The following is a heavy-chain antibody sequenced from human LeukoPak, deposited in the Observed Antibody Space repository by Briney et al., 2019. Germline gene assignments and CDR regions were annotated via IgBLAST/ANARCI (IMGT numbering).Heavy chain of an antibody. D-gene: IGHD3-3*01. CDR2: IYPGDSDT. J-gene: IGHJ4*02. V-gene: IGHV5-51*01. Sequence: GESLKISCKDSGYSFTSYWIGWVRQMPGKGLEWMGIIYPGDSDTRYSPSFQGQVTISADKSISAAYLQWSSLKASDTAMYYCARRITIFGNLLIDYWGQGTLVTVSS. CDR3: ARRITIFGNLLIDY. CDR1: GYSFTSYW.